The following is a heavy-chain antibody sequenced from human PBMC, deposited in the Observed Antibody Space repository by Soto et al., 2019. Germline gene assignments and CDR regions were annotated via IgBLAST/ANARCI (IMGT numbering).Heavy chain of an antibody. J-gene: IGHJ4*02. Sequence: GGSLRLSCAASGFTFSGYSMNWVRQAPGKGLEWVSYISSSSSTIYYADSVKGRFTISRDNAKNSLYLQMNSLRAEDTAVYYCARDRHGSSGRLFDYWGQGT. D-gene: IGHD3-22*01. CDR3: ARDRHGSSGRLFDY. CDR2: ISSSSSTI. CDR1: GFTFSGYS. V-gene: IGHV3-48*01.